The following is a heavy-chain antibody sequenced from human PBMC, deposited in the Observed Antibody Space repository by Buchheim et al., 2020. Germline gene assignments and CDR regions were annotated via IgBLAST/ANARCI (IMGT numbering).Heavy chain of an antibody. CDR2: VSGSGGST. CDR1: GFTFSNYA. J-gene: IGHJ3*02. V-gene: IGHV3-23*01. D-gene: IGHD3-10*01. CDR3: AKVDGSGSYYNGFGAFDI. Sequence: EVQLLESGGGLVQPGGSLRLSCAVSGFTFSNYAMSWVRQAPGKGLEWVSVVSGSGGSTYYADSVKGRFTISRDNSKNTLYLQMNSLRAEDTAVYYCAKVDGSGSYYNGFGAFDIWGQGT.